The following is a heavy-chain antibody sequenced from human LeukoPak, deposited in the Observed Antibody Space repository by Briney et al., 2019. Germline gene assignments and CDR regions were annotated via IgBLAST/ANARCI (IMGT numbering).Heavy chain of an antibody. J-gene: IGHJ4*02. CDR2: ISYDGSDK. CDR3: AKEYSSGSYFDY. V-gene: IGHV3-30*18. Sequence: GWSLRLCCAATRFPFSSSGRHCGRLAPGMGGWWVAIISYDGSDKYYADTVKGRFTISRDNSKNTLYLQMNSLRAEDTAVYYCAKEYSSGSYFDYWGQGTLVTVSS. D-gene: IGHD1-26*01. CDR1: RFPFSSSG.